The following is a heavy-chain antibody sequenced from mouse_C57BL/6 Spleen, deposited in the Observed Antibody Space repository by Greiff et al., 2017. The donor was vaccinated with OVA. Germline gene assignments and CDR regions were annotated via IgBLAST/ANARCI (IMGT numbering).Heavy chain of an antibody. CDR2: ISYDGHH. V-gene: IGHV3-6*01. CDR1: GYSITSGYY. CDR3: ARGRDEDWYFDV. Sequence: EVQLQQSGPGLVKPSQSLSLTCSVTGYSITSGYYWNWIRQLPGNKLEWMGYISYDGHHNYNPYLKNRISITRDTSKNPVFLKLNSVTTEDTATYDCARGRDEDWYFDVWGTGTTVTVSS. D-gene: IGHD1-1*01. J-gene: IGHJ1*03.